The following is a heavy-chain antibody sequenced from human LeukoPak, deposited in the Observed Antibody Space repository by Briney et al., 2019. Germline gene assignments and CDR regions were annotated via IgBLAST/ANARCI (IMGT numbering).Heavy chain of an antibody. D-gene: IGHD3-10*01. CDR3: ARELWFGELGY. Sequence: SETLSLTRHVSGGPISSHYWSWIPQPPGKGLGWIGYIYYSGSTNYNPSLKSRVTISVDTSKNQFSLKLSSVTAADTAVYYCARELWFGELGYWGQGTLVTVSS. CDR1: GGPISSHY. CDR2: IYYSGST. V-gene: IGHV4-59*11. J-gene: IGHJ4*02.